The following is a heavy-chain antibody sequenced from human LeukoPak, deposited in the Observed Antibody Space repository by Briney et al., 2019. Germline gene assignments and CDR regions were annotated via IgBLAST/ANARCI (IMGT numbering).Heavy chain of an antibody. D-gene: IGHD6-19*01. CDR1: GGSINSHY. CDR2: IYYTGKI. CDR3: VRRDTGWNYFDY. Sequence: SETLSLTCAVSGGSINSHYWGWIRQPPGKRLQWIGDIYYTGKINYNPSLKSRVTITLDTSKDHLSLNLTSVLAADTAIYYCVRRDTGWNYFDYWGQGILVTVSS. V-gene: IGHV4-59*08. J-gene: IGHJ4*02.